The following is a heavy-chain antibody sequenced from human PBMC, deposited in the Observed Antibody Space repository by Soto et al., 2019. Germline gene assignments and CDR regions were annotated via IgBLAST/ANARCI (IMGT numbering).Heavy chain of an antibody. Sequence: QAQVVQSGAEVRKPGSSVKLSCKASEGTFNSYSIAWVRQAPGQGLEWMGGIIPYYNTLNYAQKFQDRVTITAVDSTNTVYMELSSLRSDDTAGYFCASGASRWYPYAFDSWAKGTLVTVSS. CDR2: IIPYYNTL. V-gene: IGHV1-69*01. J-gene: IGHJ4*02. CDR1: EGTFNSYS. D-gene: IGHD6-13*01. CDR3: ASGASRWYPYAFDS.